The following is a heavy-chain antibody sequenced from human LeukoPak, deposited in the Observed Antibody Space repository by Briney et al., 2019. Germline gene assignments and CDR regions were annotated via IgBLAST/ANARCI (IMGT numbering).Heavy chain of an antibody. CDR2: INPNSGGT. Sequence: ASVKVSCKASGYTFTAYYMHWVRQAPGQGLEWMGWINPNSGGTNYAQKFQGRVTMTRDTSISTAYMELSRLRSDDTAVYYCARERVDIVIEPAPSWFDPWRQGTLVTVSS. D-gene: IGHD2-2*01. J-gene: IGHJ5*02. CDR1: GYTFTAYY. CDR3: ARERVDIVIEPAPSWFDP. V-gene: IGHV1-2*02.